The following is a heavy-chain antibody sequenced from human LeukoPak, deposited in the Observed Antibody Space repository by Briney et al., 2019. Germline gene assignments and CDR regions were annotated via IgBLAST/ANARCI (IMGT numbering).Heavy chain of an antibody. D-gene: IGHD1-20*01. CDR1: GYTFTGYY. V-gene: IGHV1-2*04. J-gene: IGHJ5*02. CDR3: ARASPTHSWNDKMNWFDP. CDR2: INPNSGGT. Sequence: ASVKVSCKASGYTFTGYYMHWVRQAPGQGLEWMGWINPNSGGTNYAQKFQGWVTMTRDTSISTAYMELSRLRSDDTAVYYCARASPTHSWNDKMNWFDPWGQGTLVTVSS.